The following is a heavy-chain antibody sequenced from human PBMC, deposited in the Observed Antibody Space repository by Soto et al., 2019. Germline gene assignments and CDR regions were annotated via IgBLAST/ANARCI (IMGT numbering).Heavy chain of an antibody. D-gene: IGHD6-19*01. CDR3: ARVGQWLAHYFDY. CDR2: INPNSGGT. CDR1: GYTFTGYY. J-gene: IGHJ4*02. Sequence: ASVKVSCKASGYTFTGYYMHWVRQAPGQGLEWMGWINPNSGGTNYAQKFQGRVTMTRDTSISTAYMELSRLRSDDTAVYYCARVGQWLAHYFDYWGQGTLVTVSS. V-gene: IGHV1-2*02.